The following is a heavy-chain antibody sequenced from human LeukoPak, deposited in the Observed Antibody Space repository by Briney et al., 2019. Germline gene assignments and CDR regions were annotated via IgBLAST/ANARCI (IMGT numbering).Heavy chain of an antibody. CDR3: ARPSITMVRGFDP. CDR1: GGSISSSIYY. CDR2: IYYSGST. D-gene: IGHD3-10*01. V-gene: IGHV4-39*01. Sequence: SETLSLTCTVSGGSISSSIYYWGWIRQPPGKGLEWIGSIYYSGSTYYNPSLKSRVTISVDTSKNQFSLKLSSVTAADTAVYYCARPSITMVRGFDPWGQGTLVTVSS. J-gene: IGHJ5*02.